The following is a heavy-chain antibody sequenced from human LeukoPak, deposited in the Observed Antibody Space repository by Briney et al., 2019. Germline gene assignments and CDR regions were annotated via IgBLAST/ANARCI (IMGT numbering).Heavy chain of an antibody. Sequence: QPGRSLRLSCAASGFTFSSYAMHWVRQAPGKGLEWVAVISYDGSNKYYADPVKGRFTISRDNSKNTLYLQMNSLRAEDTAVYYCASGVAEIYYFDYWGQGTLVTVSS. CDR1: GFTFSSYA. CDR3: ASGVAEIYYFDY. CDR2: ISYDGSNK. J-gene: IGHJ4*02. D-gene: IGHD6-19*01. V-gene: IGHV3-30-3*01.